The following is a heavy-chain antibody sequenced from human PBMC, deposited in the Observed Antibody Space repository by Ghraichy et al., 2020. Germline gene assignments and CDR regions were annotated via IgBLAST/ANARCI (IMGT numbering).Heavy chain of an antibody. CDR1: GFSLSTGGMC. J-gene: IGHJ6*02. CDR3: ARMGYGDYHYGMDV. D-gene: IGHD4-17*01. Sequence: SGPTLVKPTQTLTLTCTFSGFSLSTGGMCVTWIRQPPGKALEWLALIDWDGEKYYTTSLKTRLTISKETSKNQVVLTMTNMDPVDTGTYYCARMGYGDYHYGMDVWGQGTTVTVSS. CDR2: IDWDGEK. V-gene: IGHV2-70*01.